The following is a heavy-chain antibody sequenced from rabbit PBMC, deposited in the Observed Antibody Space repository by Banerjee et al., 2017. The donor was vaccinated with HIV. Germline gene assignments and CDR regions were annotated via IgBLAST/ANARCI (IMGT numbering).Heavy chain of an antibody. CDR2: INTSSGNT. J-gene: IGHJ4*01. D-gene: IGHD2-1*01. V-gene: IGHV1S45*01. CDR3: ARDYGGDYYPGYHFKL. Sequence: QEQLVESGGGLVKPGASLTLSCKASGFSFSNKYVMCWVRQAPGKGLEWIACINTSSGNTVYASWAKGRFTISKTSSTTVTLQMTSLTAADTATYFCARDYGGDYYPGYHFKLWGQGTLVTVS. CDR1: GFSFSNKYV.